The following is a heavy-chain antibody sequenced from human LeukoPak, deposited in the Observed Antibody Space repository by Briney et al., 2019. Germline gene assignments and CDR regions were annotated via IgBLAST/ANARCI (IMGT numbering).Heavy chain of an antibody. Sequence: SGGSLRLSCAASGFTFSSYGMHWVRQAPGKGLEWVAFIRYDGSNKYYADSVKGRFTISRDNSKNTLYLQMNSLRAEDTAVYYCARDSRYSSSWYSSSVPDYWGQGTLVTVSS. J-gene: IGHJ4*02. V-gene: IGHV3-30*02. CDR2: IRYDGSNK. CDR1: GFTFSSYG. D-gene: IGHD6-13*01. CDR3: ARDSRYSSSWYSSSVPDY.